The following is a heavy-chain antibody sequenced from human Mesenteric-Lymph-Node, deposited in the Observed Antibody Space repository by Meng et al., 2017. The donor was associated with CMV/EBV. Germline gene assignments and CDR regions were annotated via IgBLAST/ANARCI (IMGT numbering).Heavy chain of an antibody. Sequence: SETLSLTCAVYGGSFSGYYWSWIRQPPGKGLEWIGEVDHSGITYYNPSLKSRFTISGDASKNQFSLKLSSVSAADTAVYFCARSLRVNFGFYSDYWGQGTMVTVSS. D-gene: IGHD2-21*01. J-gene: IGHJ4*02. CDR2: VDHSGIT. CDR3: ARSLRVNFGFYSDY. V-gene: IGHV4-34*01. CDR1: GGSFSGYY.